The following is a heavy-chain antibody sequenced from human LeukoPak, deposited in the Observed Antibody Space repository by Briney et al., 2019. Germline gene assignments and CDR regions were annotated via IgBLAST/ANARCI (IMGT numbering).Heavy chain of an antibody. CDR1: NGSVTSYY. CDR2: IYISGTT. V-gene: IGHV4-4*07. J-gene: IGHJ4*02. CDR3: ARETYWTFDY. D-gene: IGHD3/OR15-3a*01. Sequence: SETLSLTCSVSNGSVTSYYWSWIRQPAGMPPEWIGRIYISGTTNYNPSLKSRVTMSLDASKNQFSLKLRSVSAADTAIYYCARETYWTFDYWGQGTLVTVSS.